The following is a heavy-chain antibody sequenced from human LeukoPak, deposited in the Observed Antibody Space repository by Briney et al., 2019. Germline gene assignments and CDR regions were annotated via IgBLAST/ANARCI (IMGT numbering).Heavy chain of an antibody. CDR2: ISNSGYNT. CDR3: ARHDGSSFIYYIDH. D-gene: IGHD1-26*01. Sequence: GGSLRLSCAASGFSVTSCAMSWVRQAPGKGPEWVSTISNSGYNTWYADSVKGRFTISRDNSQNTLYLQMSGLRAEDTALYYCARHDGSSFIYYIDHWGQGALVTVSS. V-gene: IGHV3-23*01. CDR1: GFSVTSCA. J-gene: IGHJ4*02.